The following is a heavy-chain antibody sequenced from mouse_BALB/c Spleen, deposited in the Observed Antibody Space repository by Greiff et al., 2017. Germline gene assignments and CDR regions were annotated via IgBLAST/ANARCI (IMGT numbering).Heavy chain of an antibody. CDR2: INPSSGYT. CDR1: GYTFTSYT. Sequence: VQLQQSAAELARPGASVKMSCKASGYTFTSYTMHWVKQRPGQGLEWIGYINPSSGYTEYNQKFKDKTTLTADKSSSTAYMQLSSLTSEESAVYYCAKGTTVNWGQGTTLTVSS. J-gene: IGHJ2*01. V-gene: IGHV1-4*02. CDR3: AKGTTVN. D-gene: IGHD1-1*01.